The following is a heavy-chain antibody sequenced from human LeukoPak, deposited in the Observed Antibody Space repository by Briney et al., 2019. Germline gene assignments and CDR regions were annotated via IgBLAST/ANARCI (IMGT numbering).Heavy chain of an antibody. J-gene: IGHJ4*02. CDR3: ASRGSSGSSWYEFSFSLVDY. CDR2: IDSRGT. Sequence: SETLSRTCTVSGSSISSYYLSWIRQPAAKGLEWIGRIDSRGTTYNPSLKDRVTMSADTSRNHVSLTLNSVTAADTAVYYCASRGSSGSSWYEFSFSLVDYWGQGTLVTVSS. D-gene: IGHD6-13*01. V-gene: IGHV4-4*07. CDR1: GSSISSYY.